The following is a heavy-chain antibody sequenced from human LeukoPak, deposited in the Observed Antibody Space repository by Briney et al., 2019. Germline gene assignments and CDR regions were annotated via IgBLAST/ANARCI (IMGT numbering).Heavy chain of an antibody. CDR1: GGSISSGGYY. J-gene: IGHJ5*02. V-gene: IGHV4-30-2*01. CDR3: ARGDCSSTSCYTEWHGWFDP. Sequence: SETLSLTCTVSGGSISSGGYYWSWIRQPPGKGLEWIGYIYHSGSTYYNPSLKSRVTISVDRSKNQFSLKLSSVTAADTAVYYCARGDCSSTSCYTEWHGWFDPWGQGTLVTVSS. D-gene: IGHD2-2*02. CDR2: IYHSGST.